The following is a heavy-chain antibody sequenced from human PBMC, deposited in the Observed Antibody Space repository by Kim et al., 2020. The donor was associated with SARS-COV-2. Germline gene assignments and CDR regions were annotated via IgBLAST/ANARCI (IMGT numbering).Heavy chain of an antibody. Sequence: SVKVSCKASGGTFSSYAISWVRQAPGQGLEWMGGIIPIFGTANYAQKFQGRVTITADESTSTAYMELSSLRSEDTAVYYCLGKIAAARGRTDYWGQGTLVTVSS. V-gene: IGHV1-69*13. CDR2: IIPIFGTA. J-gene: IGHJ4*02. CDR1: GGTFSSYA. CDR3: LGKIAAARGRTDY. D-gene: IGHD6-13*01.